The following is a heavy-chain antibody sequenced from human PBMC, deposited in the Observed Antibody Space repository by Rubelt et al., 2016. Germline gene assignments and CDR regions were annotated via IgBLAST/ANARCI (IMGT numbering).Heavy chain of an antibody. CDR3: ARGLVVPAAIANWFDP. CDR2: IYYSGST. CDR1: GGSISSGGYY. J-gene: IGHJ5*02. D-gene: IGHD2-2*01. V-gene: IGHV4-31*03. Sequence: QVQLQESGPGLVKPSQTLSLTCTVSGGSISSGGYYWSWIRQPPGKGLEWIGYIYYSGSTYYNPSLSSRVTISVDTSKNQFSMKLSSVTAADTAVYYCARGLVVPAAIANWFDPWGQGTLVTVSS.